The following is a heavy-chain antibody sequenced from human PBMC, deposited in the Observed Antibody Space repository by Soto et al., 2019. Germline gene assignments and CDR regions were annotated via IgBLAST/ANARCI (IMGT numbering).Heavy chain of an antibody. CDR2: IYPGDSDT. V-gene: IGHV5-51*01. CDR1: GYSFTSYW. D-gene: IGHD6-13*01. J-gene: IGHJ6*02. CDR3: ARTAAAGKYYYGVDV. Sequence: PGESLKISCKGSGYSFTSYWISWVRQMPGKGLEWMGIIYPGDSDTRYSPSFQGQVTISADKSISTAYLQWSSLKASDTAMYYCARTAAAGKYYYGVDVWGQGTMVTVSS.